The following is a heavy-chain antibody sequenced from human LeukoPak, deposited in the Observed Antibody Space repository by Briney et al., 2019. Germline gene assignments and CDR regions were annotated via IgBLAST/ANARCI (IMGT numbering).Heavy chain of an antibody. D-gene: IGHD3-9*01. CDR1: GDSLTSSTYH. CDR3: ARRNDILTGYYSSFDY. CDR2: LYYSGGA. J-gene: IGHJ4*02. Sequence: PLETLSLTCTVTGDSLTSSTYHWGWIRQPPGKGLEWIGSLYYSGGAYYNPSLKGRLTVSVDTSRKHFSLKLRSVTAADTAVYYCARRNDILTGYYSSFDYWGQGTLVTVSS. V-gene: IGHV4-39*01.